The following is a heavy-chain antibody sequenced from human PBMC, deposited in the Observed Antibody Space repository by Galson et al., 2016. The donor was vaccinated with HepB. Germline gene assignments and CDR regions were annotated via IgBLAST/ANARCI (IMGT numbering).Heavy chain of an antibody. V-gene: IGHV6-1*01. D-gene: IGHD6-19*01. CDR1: GDSVSSKTVA. CDR2: TYSRSRCHT. J-gene: IGHJ6*02. Sequence: CAISGDSVSSKTVAWNWIRQSPSRGLEWLGGTYSRSRCHTAYAPSMKSRITISSDTSKNQFSLQLNSVTPENTAVYYCVRAATTLRSGWKTLAPRFYYSGMDVWGQGTTVTVSS. CDR3: VRAATTLRSGWKTLAPRFYYSGMDV.